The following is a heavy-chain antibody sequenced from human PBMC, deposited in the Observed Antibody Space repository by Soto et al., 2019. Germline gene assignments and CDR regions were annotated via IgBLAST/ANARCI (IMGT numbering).Heavy chain of an antibody. Sequence: SETLSLTCTVSGGSINSSSYYWGWIRQPPGKGLEWIGSIYYSGSTYYNPSLKSRVTISVDTSKNQISPKLSSVTAADTAVYYCARHEWTRWSNWFDPWGQGTLVTVSS. CDR3: ARHEWTRWSNWFDP. CDR2: IYYSGST. CDR1: GGSINSSSYY. V-gene: IGHV4-39*01. J-gene: IGHJ5*02. D-gene: IGHD3-3*01.